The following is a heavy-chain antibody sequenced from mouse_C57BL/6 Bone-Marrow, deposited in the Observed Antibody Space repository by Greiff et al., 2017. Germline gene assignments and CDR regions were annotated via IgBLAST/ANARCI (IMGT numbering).Heavy chain of an antibody. CDR2: IWRGGST. V-gene: IGHV2-5*01. Sequence: QVQLQQSGPGLVQPSQSLSITCTVSGFSLTSYGVHWVRQSPGKGLEWLGVIWRGGSTDYNAAFMSRLSLTKDNSKSQVFFKMNSLQADDTAIYYCAKLGLSHWYFDVWGTGTTVTVSS. CDR3: AKLGLSHWYFDV. J-gene: IGHJ1*03. CDR1: GFSLTSYG.